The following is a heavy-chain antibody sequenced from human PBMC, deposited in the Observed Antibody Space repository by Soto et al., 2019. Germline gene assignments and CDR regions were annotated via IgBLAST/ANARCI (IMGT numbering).Heavy chain of an antibody. CDR2: ISAKNGDT. J-gene: IGHJ4*02. V-gene: IGHV1-18*01. CDR1: GYTFTDYG. CDR3: ARDPPETPSDY. Sequence: QVQLVQSGADVKKPGASVRVSCKASGYTFTDYGITWVRQAPGQGLEWMGWISAKNGDTNLAQKFRGRVTLTTVTSTGTAYMDLRSLTPDDTVVYYCARDPPETPSDYWGQGTLVTVSS.